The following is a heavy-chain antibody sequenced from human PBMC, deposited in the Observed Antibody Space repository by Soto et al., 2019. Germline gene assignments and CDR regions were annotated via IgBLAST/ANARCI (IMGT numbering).Heavy chain of an antibody. V-gene: IGHV1-69*13. CDR1: GGTFSSYA. Sequence: ASGKVSCKASGGTFSSYAISWVRQAPGQGLEWMGGIIPIFGTANYAQKFQGRVTITADESTSTAYMELSSLRSEDTAVYYCARDVPYDSSGYSYPTFDYWGQGTLVTVSS. CDR2: IIPIFGTA. J-gene: IGHJ4*02. D-gene: IGHD3-22*01. CDR3: ARDVPYDSSGYSYPTFDY.